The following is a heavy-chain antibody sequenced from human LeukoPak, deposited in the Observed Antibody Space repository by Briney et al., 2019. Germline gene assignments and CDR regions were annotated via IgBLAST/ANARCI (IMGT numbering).Heavy chain of an antibody. D-gene: IGHD1-1*01. J-gene: IGHJ4*02. CDR1: GFTFSSYS. Sequence: GGSLRLSCAASGFTFSSYSMNWVRQAPGKGLAWVSSISSSSSYIYYADSVKGRFTISRDNAKNSLYLQMNSLRAEDTAFYYCAREAYNAFDYWARGTLVTVSS. CDR2: ISSSSSYI. CDR3: AREAYNAFDY. V-gene: IGHV3-21*01.